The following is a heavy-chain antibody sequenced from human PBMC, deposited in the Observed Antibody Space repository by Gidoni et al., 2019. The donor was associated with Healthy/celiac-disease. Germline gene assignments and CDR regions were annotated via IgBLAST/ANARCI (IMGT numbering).Heavy chain of an antibody. Sequence: QVQLFESVGGVVQPGRSLRLSCAASGFTFTSSGMHWVRQAPGKALAWVAVIWYEGSNKYDADSVKGRITISRDNSKNTLYLQMNSLRAEDTAVYYCARGEYYDSSGYYYYYGMDVWGQGTTVTVSS. CDR2: IWYEGSNK. J-gene: IGHJ6*02. CDR3: ARGEYYDSSGYYYYYGMDV. V-gene: IGHV3-33*01. D-gene: IGHD3-22*01. CDR1: GFTFTSSG.